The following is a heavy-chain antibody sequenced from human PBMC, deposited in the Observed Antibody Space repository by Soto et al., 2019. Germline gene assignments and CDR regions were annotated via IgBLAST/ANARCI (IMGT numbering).Heavy chain of an antibody. CDR3: ARDPSDTANYYYYYGMDV. CDR2: INSDGSST. D-gene: IGHD5-18*01. J-gene: IGHJ6*02. CDR1: GFTFSSYW. V-gene: IGHV3-74*01. Sequence: EVLLVESGGGLVQPGGSLRLSCAASGFTFSSYWMHWVRQAPGKGLVWVSRINSDGSSTSYADSVKGRFTISRDNAKNTLYLQMNSLRAEDTAVYYCARDPSDTANYYYYYGMDVWGQGTTVTVSS.